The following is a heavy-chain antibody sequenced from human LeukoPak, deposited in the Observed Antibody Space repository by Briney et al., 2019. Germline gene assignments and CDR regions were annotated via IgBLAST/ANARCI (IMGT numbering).Heavy chain of an antibody. CDR1: GYTFTDYY. J-gene: IGHJ6*03. Sequence: ASVKVSCKVSGYTFTDYYMHWVQQAPGKGLEWMGLVDPEDGETIYAEKFQGRVTITADTSTDTAHMELSSLRSEDTAVYYCATSSQKDYYDSSGYSSYYMDVWGKGTTVTVSS. CDR3: ATSSQKDYYDSSGYSSYYMDV. D-gene: IGHD3-22*01. CDR2: VDPEDGET. V-gene: IGHV1-69-2*01.